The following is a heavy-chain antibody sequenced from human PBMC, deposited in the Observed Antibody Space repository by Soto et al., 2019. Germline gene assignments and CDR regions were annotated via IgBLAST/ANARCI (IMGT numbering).Heavy chain of an antibody. Sequence: VKVSCKASGYTFTGYYMHWVRQAPGQGLEWMGWINPNSGGTNYAQKFQGWVTMTRDTSISTAYMELSRLRSDDTAVYYCARARTRYDFWSGYYSPNYYYYGMDVWGQGTTVTVSS. V-gene: IGHV1-2*04. CDR2: INPNSGGT. CDR3: ARARTRYDFWSGYYSPNYYYYGMDV. CDR1: GYTFTGYY. D-gene: IGHD3-3*01. J-gene: IGHJ6*02.